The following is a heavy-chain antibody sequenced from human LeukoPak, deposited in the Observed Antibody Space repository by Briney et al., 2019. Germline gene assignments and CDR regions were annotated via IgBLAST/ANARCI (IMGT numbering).Heavy chain of an antibody. V-gene: IGHV4-59*01. Sequence: PSETLSLTCTVSGGSISSYYWSWIRQPPGKGLEWIGYIYYSGSTNYNPSLKSRVTISVDTSKNQFSLKLSSVTAADTAVYYCAREYYDSSGYSQAFDIWGQGTMVTVSS. J-gene: IGHJ3*02. CDR2: IYYSGST. CDR1: GGSISSYY. D-gene: IGHD3-22*01. CDR3: AREYYDSSGYSQAFDI.